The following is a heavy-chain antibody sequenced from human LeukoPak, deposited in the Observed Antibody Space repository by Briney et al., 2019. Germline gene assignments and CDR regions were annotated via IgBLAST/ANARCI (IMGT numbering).Heavy chain of an antibody. V-gene: IGHV1-3*01. CDR2: INAGNGNT. J-gene: IGHJ4*02. Sequence: GASVKVSCKASGYTFTSYAMHWVRQAPGQRLEWMGWINAGNGNTKYSQKFQGRVTITRDTSASTAYMELSSLRSEDTAVYYCARDKDYYDSSGYWYWGQGTLVTVSS. CDR1: GYTFTSYA. CDR3: ARDKDYYDSSGYWY. D-gene: IGHD3-22*01.